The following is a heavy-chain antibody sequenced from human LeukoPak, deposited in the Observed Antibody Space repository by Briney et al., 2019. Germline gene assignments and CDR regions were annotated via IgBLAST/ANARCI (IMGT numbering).Heavy chain of an antibody. D-gene: IGHD6-13*01. V-gene: IGHV1-46*01. CDR3: ATVAVRSTSWYVNY. CDR1: GYTFTSYY. CDR2: INPSGGST. J-gene: IGHJ4*02. Sequence: GASVKVSCKASGYTFTSYYMHWVRQAPGRGLEWMGIINPSGGSTSYAQKFQGRVTMTRDTSISTAYMEMSSLISDDTAVYYCATVAVRSTSWYVNYWGQGTLVTVSS.